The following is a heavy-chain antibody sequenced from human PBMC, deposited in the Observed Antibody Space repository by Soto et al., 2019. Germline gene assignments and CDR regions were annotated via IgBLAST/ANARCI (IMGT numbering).Heavy chain of an antibody. D-gene: IGHD6-6*01. J-gene: IGHJ6*02. CDR1: SDSMNSGGYY. CDR3: ARRGGSSSGYYYYAMDV. Sequence: TLSLTCSVSSDSMNSGGYYWSWIRQHPVKGLEWIGYIYSNGDTYYNPSLKSRVTISVDTSKNQFSLNLTSVTAADTAVYYCARRGGSSSGYYYYAMDVWGQGTTVTVSS. CDR2: IYSNGDT. V-gene: IGHV4-31*03.